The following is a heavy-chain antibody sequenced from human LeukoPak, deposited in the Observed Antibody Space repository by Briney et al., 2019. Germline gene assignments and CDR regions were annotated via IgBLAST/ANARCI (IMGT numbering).Heavy chain of an antibody. Sequence: GGSLRLSCAASGFTFSSYSMNWVRQAPGKGLEWVSSISSSSSYIYYADSVKGRFTISRDNAKNSLYLQVNSLRAEDTAVYYCARGSRGYCSGGSCYPYWGQGTLVTVSS. CDR2: ISSSSSYI. CDR3: ARGSRGYCSGGSCYPY. V-gene: IGHV3-21*01. CDR1: GFTFSSYS. D-gene: IGHD2-15*01. J-gene: IGHJ4*02.